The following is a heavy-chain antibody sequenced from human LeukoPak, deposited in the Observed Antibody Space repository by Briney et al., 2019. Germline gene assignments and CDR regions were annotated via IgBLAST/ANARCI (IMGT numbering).Heavy chain of an antibody. CDR3: ARRRDGYNSPFDY. CDR1: GGSISSHY. Sequence: PSETLSLTCTVSGGSISSHYWSWIRQPPGKGLERIGYIYYSGSTNYNPSLKSRVTISVDTSKNQFSLNQSTVTAADTPLYYSARRRDGYNSPFDYWGQGTLVTVSS. V-gene: IGHV4-59*11. J-gene: IGHJ4*02. CDR2: IYYSGST. D-gene: IGHD5-24*01.